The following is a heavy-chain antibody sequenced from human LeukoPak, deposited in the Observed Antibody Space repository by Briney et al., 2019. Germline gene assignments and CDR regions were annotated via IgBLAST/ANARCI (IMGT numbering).Heavy chain of an antibody. J-gene: IGHJ4*02. D-gene: IGHD1-26*01. Sequence: KPGGSLRLSCAASGFTSSSYSMNWVRQAPGKGLEWVSSISSSSSYIYYADSVKGRFTISRDNAKNSLYLQMNSLRAEDTAVYYCARVLGYSGSYYDRHVDYWGQGTLVTVSS. CDR1: GFTSSSYS. CDR2: ISSSSSYI. CDR3: ARVLGYSGSYYDRHVDY. V-gene: IGHV3-21*01.